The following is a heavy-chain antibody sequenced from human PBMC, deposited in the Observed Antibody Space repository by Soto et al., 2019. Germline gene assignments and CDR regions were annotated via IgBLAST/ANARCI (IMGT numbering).Heavy chain of an antibody. Sequence: ASVKVSCKASGYTFTGYYMHWVRQAPGQGLEWMGWINPNSGGTNYAQKFQGWVTMTRDTSISTAYMELSRLRSDDTAVYYCARLQLRRPSSDYYYYGMDVWGQVTTVTVSS. V-gene: IGHV1-2*04. J-gene: IGHJ6*02. D-gene: IGHD1-7*01. CDR2: INPNSGGT. CDR1: GYTFTGYY. CDR3: ARLQLRRPSSDYYYYGMDV.